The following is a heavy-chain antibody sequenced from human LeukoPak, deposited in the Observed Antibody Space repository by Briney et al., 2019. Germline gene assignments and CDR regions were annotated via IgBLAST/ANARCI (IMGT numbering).Heavy chain of an antibody. V-gene: IGHV4-59*08. Sequence: SETLSLTCTVPGGSISSYYWSWIRQPPGKGLEWIGYIYYSGSTNYNPSLKSRVTISVDTSKNQFSLKLSSVTAADTAVYYCASSGSYYYGMDVWGQGTTVTVSS. J-gene: IGHJ6*02. CDR3: ASSGSYYYGMDV. CDR2: IYYSGST. CDR1: GGSISSYY. D-gene: IGHD1-26*01.